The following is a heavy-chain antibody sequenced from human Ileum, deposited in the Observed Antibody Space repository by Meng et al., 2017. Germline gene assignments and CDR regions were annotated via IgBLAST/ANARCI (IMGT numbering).Heavy chain of an antibody. CDR2: IVPMLGRA. Sequence: SVKVSCKTYGGTFSNYAITWVRQGPGQGLEWMGGIVPMLGRATYAQTFQGRIMITADESTSTAYMSLSSLTSADTAVYYCGRPNGPWSGHYAMDFWGQGTAVTVSS. CDR3: GRPNGPWSGHYAMDF. J-gene: IGHJ6*02. D-gene: IGHD3-3*01. CDR1: GGTFSNYA. V-gene: IGHV1-69*10.